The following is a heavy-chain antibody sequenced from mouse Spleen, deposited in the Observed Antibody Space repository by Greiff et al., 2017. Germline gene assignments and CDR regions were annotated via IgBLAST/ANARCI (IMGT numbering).Heavy chain of an antibody. V-gene: IGHV1-4*01. D-gene: IGHD1-3*01. CDR2: INPSSGYT. Sequence: VQLQQSGAELARPGASVKMSCKASGYTFTSYTMHWVKQRPGQGLEWIGYINPSSGYTKYNQKFKDKATLTADKSSSTAYMQLSSLTSEDSAVYYCARLGYGSSFAYWGQGTLVTVSA. CDR3: ARLGYGSSFAY. J-gene: IGHJ3*01. CDR1: GYTFTSYT.